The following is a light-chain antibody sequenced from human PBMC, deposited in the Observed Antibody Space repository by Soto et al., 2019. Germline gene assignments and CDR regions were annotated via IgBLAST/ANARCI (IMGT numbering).Light chain of an antibody. CDR1: TKPVTNGHF. J-gene: IGLJ1*01. CDR3: LLSYTGRLYV. Sequence: QAVVTQEPSLTVSPGGTVTLTCGSSTKPVTNGHFPYWFQQKPGQAPRPLIYDTDNKHSWTPARFSASLLGDKAALTLSGALPEDEADYYCLLSYTGRLYVFGPGTKLTVL. V-gene: IGLV7-46*01. CDR2: DTD.